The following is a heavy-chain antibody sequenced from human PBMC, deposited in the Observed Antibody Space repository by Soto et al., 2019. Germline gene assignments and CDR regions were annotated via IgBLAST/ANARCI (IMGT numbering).Heavy chain of an antibody. CDR2: ISYSGLT. Sequence: ASETLSLTCTVSGGPISSYYWSWIRQPPGKGLEWIGYISYSGLTSYNPSLESRVTVSPDRSKNQFSLKLTSVTAADTAVYYCATGDCWSGYYSFDYWGQGTLVTVSS. CDR1: GGPISSYY. CDR3: ATGDCWSGYYSFDY. D-gene: IGHD3-3*01. V-gene: IGHV4-59*08. J-gene: IGHJ4*02.